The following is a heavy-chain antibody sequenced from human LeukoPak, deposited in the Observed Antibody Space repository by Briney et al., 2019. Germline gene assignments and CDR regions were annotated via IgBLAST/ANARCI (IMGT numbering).Heavy chain of an antibody. Sequence: GGSLRLSCAASGFTFSSYWMSRVRQAPGKGLEWVANIKQDGSEKYYVDSVKGRFTISRDNAKNSLYLQMNSLRAEDTAVYYCARQNYDILTGYPYYFDYWGQGTLVTVSS. CDR1: GFTFSSYW. CDR2: IKQDGSEK. CDR3: ARQNYDILTGYPYYFDY. D-gene: IGHD3-9*01. J-gene: IGHJ4*02. V-gene: IGHV3-7*03.